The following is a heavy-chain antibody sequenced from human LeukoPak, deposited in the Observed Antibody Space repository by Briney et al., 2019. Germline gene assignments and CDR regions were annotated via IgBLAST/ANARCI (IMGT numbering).Heavy chain of an antibody. D-gene: IGHD1-26*01. CDR1: GGSISSYY. Sequence: SETLSLTCTVSGGSISSYYWSWIRQPPGKGLEWIGYIYYSGSTNYNPSLKSRVTISVDTSKNQFSLKLSSVTAADTAVYYCARARQIVGARAGFDYWGQGTLVTVSS. CDR2: IYYSGST. V-gene: IGHV4-59*08. CDR3: ARARQIVGARAGFDY. J-gene: IGHJ4*02.